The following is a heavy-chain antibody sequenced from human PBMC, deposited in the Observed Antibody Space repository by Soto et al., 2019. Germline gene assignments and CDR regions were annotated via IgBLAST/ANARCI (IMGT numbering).Heavy chain of an antibody. CDR2: IYSGGST. J-gene: IGHJ6*03. Sequence: EVQLVESGGGLVQPGGSLRLSCAASGFTVSSNYMSWVRQAPGKGLEWVSVIYSGGSTYYADSVKGRFTISRDNSKNTLYLQMNSLRAEDTAVYYCARVVDYGSGSDETLYYYYYMYVWGKGTTVTVSS. CDR1: GFTVSSNY. CDR3: ARVVDYGSGSDETLYYYYYMYV. D-gene: IGHD3-10*01. V-gene: IGHV3-66*01.